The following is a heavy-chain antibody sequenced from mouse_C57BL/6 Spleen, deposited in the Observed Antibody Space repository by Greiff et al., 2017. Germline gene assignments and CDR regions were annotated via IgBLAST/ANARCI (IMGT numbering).Heavy chain of an antibody. CDR1: GYAFSSYW. D-gene: IGHD1-1*01. V-gene: IGHV1-80*01. CDR3: ARGEITTFDY. J-gene: IGHJ2*01. CDR2: IYPGDGDT. Sequence: VQRVESGAELVKPGASVKISCKASGYAFSSYWMNWVKQRPGKGLEWIGQIYPGDGDTNYNGKFKGKATLTADKSSSTAYMQLSSLTSEDSAVYFCARGEITTFDYWGQGTTLTVSS.